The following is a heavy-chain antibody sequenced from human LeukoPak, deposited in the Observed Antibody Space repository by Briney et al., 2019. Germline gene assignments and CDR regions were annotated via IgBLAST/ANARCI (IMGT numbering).Heavy chain of an antibody. D-gene: IGHD3-9*01. J-gene: IGHJ4*02. Sequence: SQTLSLTCAVSGDAISSGNYYWSWIRQPAGKGLEWIGRTYSSGTTTYNPSLKSRVSISADTSKNQYSLKLTSVTVADTAVYFCARESDLSHYDRTDYWGRGTLVTVSS. CDR2: TYSSGTT. CDR3: ARESDLSHYDRTDY. CDR1: GDAISSGNYY. V-gene: IGHV4-61*02.